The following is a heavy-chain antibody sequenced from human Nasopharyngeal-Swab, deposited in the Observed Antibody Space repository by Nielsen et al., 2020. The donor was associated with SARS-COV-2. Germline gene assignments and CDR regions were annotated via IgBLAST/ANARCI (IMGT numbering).Heavy chain of an antibody. CDR1: GFTFSSYS. CDR2: ISSSSSYI. Sequence: GGSLRLSCAASGFTFSSYSMNWVRQAPGKGLEGVSSISSSSSYIYYADPVKGRFTISRDNAKNSLYLQMNSLRAEDTAVYYCARGYDYVWGSYPEGAFDIWGQGTMVTVSS. V-gene: IGHV3-21*01. CDR3: ARGYDYVWGSYPEGAFDI. D-gene: IGHD3-16*02. J-gene: IGHJ3*02.